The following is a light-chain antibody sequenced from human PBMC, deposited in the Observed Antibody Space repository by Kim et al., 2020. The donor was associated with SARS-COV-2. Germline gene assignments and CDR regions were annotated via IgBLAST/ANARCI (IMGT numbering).Light chain of an antibody. CDR1: SSDVGAYNL. CDR2: DVS. Sequence: GQSVTISCTGTSSDVGAYNLVSWYQQHPGKAPKFMIHDVSQRPSGVSNRFSGSKSGNTASLTISVLQAEDEADYYCTSYTRSDTWVFGGGTKVTVL. V-gene: IGLV2-14*03. CDR3: TSYTRSDTWV. J-gene: IGLJ3*02.